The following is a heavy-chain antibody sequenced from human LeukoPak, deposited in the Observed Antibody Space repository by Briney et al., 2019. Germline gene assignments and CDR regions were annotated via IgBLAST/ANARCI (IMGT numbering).Heavy chain of an antibody. D-gene: IGHD6-13*01. V-gene: IGHV4-34*01. CDR2: INHSGST. J-gene: IGHJ2*01. CDR1: GGSFSGYY. CDR3: ARVSSSWYQDWYFDL. Sequence: SETLSLTCAVYGGSFSGYYWSWIRQPPGKGLEWIGEINHSGSTNYNPSLKSRVTISVDTSKNQFSLKLSSMIAADTAVYYCARVSSSWYQDWYFDLWGRGTLVTVPS.